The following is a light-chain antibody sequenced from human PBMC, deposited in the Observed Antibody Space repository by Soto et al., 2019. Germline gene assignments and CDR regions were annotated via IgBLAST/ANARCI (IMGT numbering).Light chain of an antibody. Sequence: QSALTQPASVSGSPGQSITISCTGTSSDVGGYNYVSWYQQHPGKAPKLMIYEVSNRPSGVSNRFSGSKSGNTASLTISGLQAEDEADYYCSSYTSSSHAVLGGGTQLTVL. CDR1: SSDVGGYNY. CDR2: EVS. J-gene: IGLJ7*01. V-gene: IGLV2-14*01. CDR3: SSYTSSSHAV.